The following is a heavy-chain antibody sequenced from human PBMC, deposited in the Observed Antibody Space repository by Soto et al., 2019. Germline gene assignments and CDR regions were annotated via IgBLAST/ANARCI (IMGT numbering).Heavy chain of an antibody. D-gene: IGHD3-3*01. CDR2: INAGNGNT. CDR1: GYTFTSYA. V-gene: IGHV1-3*01. J-gene: IGHJ6*02. CDR3: ARDLRFLEWLLYDYYYYGMDV. Sequence: ASVKVSCKASGYTFTSYAMHWVRQAPGQRLEWMGWINAGNGNTKYSQKFQGRVTITRDTSASTAYMELSSLRSEDTAVYYCARDLRFLEWLLYDYYYYGMDVWGQGTTVTVSS.